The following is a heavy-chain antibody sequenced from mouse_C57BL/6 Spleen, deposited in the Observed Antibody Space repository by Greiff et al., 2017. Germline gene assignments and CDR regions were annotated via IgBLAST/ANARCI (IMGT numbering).Heavy chain of an antibody. CDR1: GYTFTDYY. D-gene: IGHD1-1*01. CDR2: INPNNGGT. CDR3: AKNYGSSYLDY. Sequence: VQLQQSGPELVKPGASVKISCKASGYTFTDYYMNWVKQSHGQSLEWIGDINPNNGGTSYNQKFKGKATLTVDKSSSTAYMELRSLTSEDSSVYYCAKNYGSSYLDYWGQGTTLTVSS. V-gene: IGHV1-26*01. J-gene: IGHJ2*01.